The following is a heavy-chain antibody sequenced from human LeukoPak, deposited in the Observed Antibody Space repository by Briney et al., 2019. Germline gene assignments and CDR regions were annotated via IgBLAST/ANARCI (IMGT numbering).Heavy chain of an antibody. J-gene: IGHJ6*03. D-gene: IGHD3-3*01. V-gene: IGHV3-30-3*01. CDR3: ASRITVFGVATRGYYMDV. Sequence: PGGSLRLSCAASGFTFSSYALHWVRQAPGKGLDWVAVISYDGSNKYYADSVKGRFTISRDNSKNTLYLQMNSLRAEDTAVYYCASRITVFGVATRGYYMDVWGKGTTVTVSS. CDR1: GFTFSSYA. CDR2: ISYDGSNK.